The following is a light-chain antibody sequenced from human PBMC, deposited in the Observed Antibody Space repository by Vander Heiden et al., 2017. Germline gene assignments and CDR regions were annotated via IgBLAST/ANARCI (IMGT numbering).Light chain of an antibody. Sequence: SSVLTPPPSVPVAPGPTATITCGGNKSGSKTLHWYQQKAGQAPGVVVWDDADRPAGIRERFSGSNSGNTATLTITRVEAGDEADDDGQVWDSRSDHVGFGGGTKLTVL. CDR3: QVWDSRSDHVG. CDR1: KSGSKT. CDR2: DDA. V-gene: IGLV3-21*02. J-gene: IGLJ3*02.